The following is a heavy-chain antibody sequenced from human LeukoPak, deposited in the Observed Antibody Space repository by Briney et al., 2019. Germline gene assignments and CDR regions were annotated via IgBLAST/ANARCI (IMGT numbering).Heavy chain of an antibody. CDR3: ARFYSGYGNYYYYMDV. J-gene: IGHJ6*03. Sequence: ASVKVSCKASGYNFTGYYLHWVRQAPGQGREWMGWINPNTGGTNYAQKFQGRVTMTRDTSISTAYMELSRLRSDDTAVYYCARFYSGYGNYYYYMDVWGKGTTVTVSS. D-gene: IGHD5-12*01. V-gene: IGHV1-2*02. CDR1: GYNFTGYY. CDR2: INPNTGGT.